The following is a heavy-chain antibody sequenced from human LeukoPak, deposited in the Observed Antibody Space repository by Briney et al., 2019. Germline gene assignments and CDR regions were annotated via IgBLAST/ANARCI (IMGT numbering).Heavy chain of an antibody. CDR2: MNPNSGNT. J-gene: IGHJ4*02. CDR3: ARGWAYYYGSGSYYNSYYFDY. CDR1: GYTFTSYD. V-gene: IGHV1-8*03. D-gene: IGHD3-10*01. Sequence: GASVKVSCKASGYTFTSYDINWVRQATGQGLEWMGWMNPNSGNTGYAQKFQGRVTITRNTSISTAYMELSSLRSEDTAVYYCARGWAYYYGSGSYYNSYYFDYWGQGTLVTVSS.